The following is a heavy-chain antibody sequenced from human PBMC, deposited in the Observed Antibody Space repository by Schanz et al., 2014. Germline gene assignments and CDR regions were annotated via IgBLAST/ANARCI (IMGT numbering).Heavy chain of an antibody. CDR2: IKSDGSST. V-gene: IGHV3-74*01. CDR3: ARKVVATIGGYYDN. J-gene: IGHJ4*02. Sequence: VPLVESGGGLVQPGGLLGLPFAAFGFPFRRSWMHWVAQVPGKGLVWVSRIKSDGSSTSYADSVKGRFTISRDNAKNTLYLQMNSLRAEDTAVYYCARKVVATIGGYYDNWGQGTLVIVSS. D-gene: IGHD5-12*01. CDR1: GFPFRRSW.